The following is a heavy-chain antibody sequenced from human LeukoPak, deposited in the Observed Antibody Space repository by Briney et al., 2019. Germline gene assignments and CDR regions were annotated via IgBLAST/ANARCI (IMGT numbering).Heavy chain of an antibody. V-gene: IGHV3-13*04. CDR3: ARRRTGLRSYSDAFDI. D-gene: IGHD3-10*01. Sequence: PGGSLRLSCAASGFTFNSYDMHWVRQGTGKGLEWVSGIDVDGGTYYPDSVKGRFTISTENARNSLYLQMNSLRAGDTAVYYCARRRTGLRSYSDAFDIWGQGTTVTVSS. J-gene: IGHJ3*02. CDR2: IDVDGGT. CDR1: GFTFNSYD.